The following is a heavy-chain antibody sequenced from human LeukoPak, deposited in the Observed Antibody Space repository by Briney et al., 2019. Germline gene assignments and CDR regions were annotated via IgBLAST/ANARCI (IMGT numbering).Heavy chain of an antibody. V-gene: IGHV4-4*09. J-gene: IGHJ4*02. CDR2: IYTSGST. Sequence: SETPSLTCTVSGGSISSYYWSWIRQPPGKGLEWIGYIYTSGSTNYNPSLKSRVTISVDTSKNQFSLKLSSVTAADTAVYYCASGITIFGVVIGLGYWGQGTLVTVSS. CDR3: ASGITIFGVVIGLGY. CDR1: GGSISSYY. D-gene: IGHD3-3*01.